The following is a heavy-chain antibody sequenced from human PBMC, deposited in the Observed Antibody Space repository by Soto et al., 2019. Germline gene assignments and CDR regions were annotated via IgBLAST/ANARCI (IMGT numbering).Heavy chain of an antibody. Sequence: ASVKVSCKASGYTFTSYGISWVRQAPGQGLEWMGWISAYNGNTNYAQKLQGRVTMTTDTSTSTAYMELRSLRSDDTAVYYFARDAHTFFGVVITNWFDPCGQGSLVTVSS. CDR2: ISAYNGNT. V-gene: IGHV1-18*01. CDR1: GYTFTSYG. CDR3: ARDAHTFFGVVITNWFDP. J-gene: IGHJ5*02. D-gene: IGHD3-3*01.